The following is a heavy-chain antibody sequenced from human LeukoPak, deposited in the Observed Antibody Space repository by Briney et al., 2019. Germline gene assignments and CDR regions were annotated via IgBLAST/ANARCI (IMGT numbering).Heavy chain of an antibody. CDR1: GFTFSSYA. V-gene: IGHV3-30-3*01. J-gene: IGHJ6*02. Sequence: GGSLRLSCAASGFTFSSYAMHWVRQAPGKGLEWVAVISYDGSNKYYADSVKGRFPISRDNSKNTLYLQMNSLRAEDTAVYYCARSRYGMDVWGQGTTVTVSS. CDR3: ARSRYGMDV. CDR2: ISYDGSNK.